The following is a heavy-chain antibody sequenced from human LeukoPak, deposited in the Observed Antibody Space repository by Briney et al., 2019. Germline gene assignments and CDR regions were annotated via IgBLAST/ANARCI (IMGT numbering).Heavy chain of an antibody. D-gene: IGHD4-11*01. V-gene: IGHV1-2*02. J-gene: IGHJ6*03. CDR2: INPNSGGT. Sequence: GASVKVSCKASGYTFTGYYMHWVRQAPGQGLEWMGWINPNSGGTNYAQKFQGRVTMTRDTSISTAYMELSRLRFDDTAVYYCARGSTVTRDYYYYYYMDVWGKGTTVTVSS. CDR1: GYTFTGYY. CDR3: ARGSTVTRDYYYYYYMDV.